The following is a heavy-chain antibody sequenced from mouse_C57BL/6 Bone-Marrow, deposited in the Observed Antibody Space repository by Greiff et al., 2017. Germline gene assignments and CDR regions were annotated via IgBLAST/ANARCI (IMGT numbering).Heavy chain of an antibody. Sequence: EVQLQESGPGLVKPSQSLSLTCSVTGYSITSGYYWNWIRQFPGNKLEWMGYISYDGSNNYNPSLKNRISITRDTSKNQFFLKLNSVTTEDTATYYCAQGGKLSPYWGQGTLVTVSA. V-gene: IGHV3-6*01. J-gene: IGHJ3*01. CDR1: GYSITSGYY. CDR2: ISYDGSN. CDR3: AQGGKLSPY. D-gene: IGHD2-1*01.